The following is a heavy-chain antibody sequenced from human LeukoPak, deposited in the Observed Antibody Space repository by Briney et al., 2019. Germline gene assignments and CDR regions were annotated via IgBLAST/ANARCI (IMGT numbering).Heavy chain of an antibody. CDR1: GFSLTTSEVG. J-gene: IGHJ6*03. D-gene: IGHD6-6*01. V-gene: IGHV2-5*02. Sequence: SGPTLVNPTQTLTMTCTFSGFSLTTSEVGVGWNRQPPGKALEWLALIYWDDDTRYSPSLKSRLTITKDTSKNQVVLTMTNMDPVDTATYYCAHSSSSSAYYYYYYYMDVWGKGTTVTVSS. CDR2: IYWDDDT. CDR3: AHSSSSSAYYYYYYYMDV.